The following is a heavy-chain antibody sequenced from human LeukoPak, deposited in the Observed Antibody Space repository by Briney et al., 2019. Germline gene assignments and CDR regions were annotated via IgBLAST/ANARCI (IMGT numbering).Heavy chain of an antibody. CDR1: GFTFSTYA. V-gene: IGHV3-23*01. D-gene: IGHD3-22*01. CDR3: ATIPEADRELMC. J-gene: IGHJ4*02. Sequence: GGSLRLSCAASGFTFSTYAMSWVRQAPGKGLEWVSAISDSGGSTYYADSVKGRFTISRDNSKNTLYLQMNSLRAEDTAVYYCATIPEADRELMCWGQGTLVTVSS. CDR2: ISDSGGST.